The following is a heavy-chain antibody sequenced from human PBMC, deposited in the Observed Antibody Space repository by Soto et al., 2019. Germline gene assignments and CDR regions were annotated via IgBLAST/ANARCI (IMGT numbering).Heavy chain of an antibody. CDR3: ARGRYSSGWSDACDI. Sequence: ASVKVSCKASGYTFTGYYMHWVRQAPGQGLEWMGWINPNSGGTNYAQKFQGWVTMTRDTSISTAYMELSRLRSDDTAVYYCARGRYSSGWSDACDILGQWTMVTNSS. CDR2: INPNSGGT. V-gene: IGHV1-2*04. J-gene: IGHJ3*02. CDR1: GYTFTGYY. D-gene: IGHD6-19*01.